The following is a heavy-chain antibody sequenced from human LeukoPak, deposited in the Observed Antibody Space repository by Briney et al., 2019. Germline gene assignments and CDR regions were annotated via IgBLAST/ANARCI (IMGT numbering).Heavy chain of an antibody. CDR1: GFTSSSYW. V-gene: IGHV3-7*03. CDR2: IKKDGSEK. CDR3: ARGLYSSTTYYFDY. J-gene: IGHJ4*02. Sequence: GGSLRLSCAASGFTSSSYWMSWVRQAPGKRLEWVANIKKDGSEKYYVDSVKGRFTISRDNAKNSLYLQMNSLRGEDTAVYYCARGLYSSTTYYFDYWGQGTLVTVSS. D-gene: IGHD6-13*01.